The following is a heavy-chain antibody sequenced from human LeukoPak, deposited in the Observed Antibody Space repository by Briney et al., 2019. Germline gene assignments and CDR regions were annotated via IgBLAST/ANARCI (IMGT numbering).Heavy chain of an antibody. CDR2: TYYRSKWYN. Sequence: SQTLSLSCAISGDSVSSNSAAWNWISQSPSRGLEWLGRTYYRSKWYNDYAVSVISRITINPDTSKNQFSLQLNSVTPEDTAVYYCALMAQGVVRYWGQGTLVTVSS. CDR3: ALMAQGVVRY. J-gene: IGHJ4*02. V-gene: IGHV6-1*01. D-gene: IGHD3-10*01. CDR1: GDSVSSNSAA.